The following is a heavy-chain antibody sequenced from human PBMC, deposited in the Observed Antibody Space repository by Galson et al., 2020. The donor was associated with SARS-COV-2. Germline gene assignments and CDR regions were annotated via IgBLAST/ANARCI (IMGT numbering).Heavy chain of an antibody. V-gene: IGHV4-38-2*02. CDR3: ARGPMVRGVSDY. CDR1: GYSISSGYY. J-gene: IGHJ4*02. CDR2: IYHSGST. D-gene: IGHD3-10*01. Sequence: SETLSLTCTVSGYSISSGYYWGWIRQPPGKGLEWIGSIYHSGSTYYNPSLKSRVTISVDTSKNQFSLKLSSVTAADTAVYYCARGPMVRGVSDYWGQGTLVTVSS.